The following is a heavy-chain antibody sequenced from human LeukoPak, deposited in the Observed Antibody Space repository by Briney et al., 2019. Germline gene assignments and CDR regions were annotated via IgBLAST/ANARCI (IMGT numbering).Heavy chain of an antibody. V-gene: IGHV3-74*01. CDR2: INSDGSST. D-gene: IGHD3-10*01. J-gene: IGHJ4*02. CDR3: ARESGSGSQIDY. Sequence: GGSLRLSCAASGFTFISYWMHWVRQAPGKGLVWVSRINSDGSSTSYADSVKGRFTISRDNAKNTLYLQMNSLRAEDAAVYYCARESGSGSQIDYWGQGTLVTVSS. CDR1: GFTFISYW.